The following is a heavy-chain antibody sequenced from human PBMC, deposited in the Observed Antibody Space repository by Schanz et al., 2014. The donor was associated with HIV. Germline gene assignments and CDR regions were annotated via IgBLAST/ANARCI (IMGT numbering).Heavy chain of an antibody. Sequence: QVQLVQSGAEVKKPGSSVKVSCKPSGGTFRSFAISWVRQAPGQGLEWMGWIKPNSGDTYYAQKFRGRVTMTRDTSISAASVELGRLRFDDTAVYFCARNRYLLLPFDYWGQGTLVTVSS. D-gene: IGHD2-15*01. CDR3: ARNRYLLLPFDY. J-gene: IGHJ4*02. CDR2: IKPNSGDT. V-gene: IGHV1-2*02. CDR1: GGTFRSFA.